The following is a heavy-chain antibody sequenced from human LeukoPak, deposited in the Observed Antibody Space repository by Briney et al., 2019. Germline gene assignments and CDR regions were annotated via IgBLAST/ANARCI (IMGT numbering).Heavy chain of an antibody. CDR3: AKDRIAAVVTGAFDI. V-gene: IGHV3-9*01. CDR2: ISWNSGTI. CDR1: GFTFDDYA. D-gene: IGHD6-13*01. J-gene: IGHJ3*02. Sequence: GRSLRLSCAASGFTFDDYAMHWVRQAPGKGLEWVSGISWNSGTIGYADSVKGRFTISRDNAKNSLYLQMNSLRVEDTALYYCAKDRIAAVVTGAFDIWGQGTMVTVSS.